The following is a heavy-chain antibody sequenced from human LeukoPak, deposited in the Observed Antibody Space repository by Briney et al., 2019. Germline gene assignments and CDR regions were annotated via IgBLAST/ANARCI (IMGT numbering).Heavy chain of an antibody. CDR1: GFTFSSYA. J-gene: IGHJ4*02. CDR2: ISGSGGT. CDR3: AKDTSRYTSGSTNFDY. Sequence: GGSLRLSCAASGFTFSSYAMSWVRQTPGKGLEWVSAISGSGGTDYADSVKGRFAISRDNSKNTLYLQVNSLRAEDTAVYFCAKDTSRYTSGSTNFDYWGQGTLVTVSS. D-gene: IGHD6-19*01. V-gene: IGHV3-23*01.